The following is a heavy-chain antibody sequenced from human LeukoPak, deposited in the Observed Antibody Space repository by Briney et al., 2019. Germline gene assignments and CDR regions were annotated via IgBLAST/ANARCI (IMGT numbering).Heavy chain of an antibody. V-gene: IGHV3-23*01. CDR2: ISGSGDST. Sequence: GGSLRLSGAASGFPFSSYAMKWVRQAPGRGLEWVSGISGSGDSTYYADSVKGRFTISRDNSMDTLYLQMNSLRVEDTAVYYCAKDLWHNYARYFDYWGQGTLVTVSS. CDR3: AKDLWHNYARYFDY. CDR1: GFPFSSYA. D-gene: IGHD1/OR15-1a*01. J-gene: IGHJ4*02.